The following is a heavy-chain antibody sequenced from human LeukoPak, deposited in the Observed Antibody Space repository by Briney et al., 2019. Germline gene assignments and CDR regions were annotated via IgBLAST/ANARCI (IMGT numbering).Heavy chain of an antibody. J-gene: IGHJ4*02. CDR1: GFTFDDYA. V-gene: IGHV3-9*01. Sequence: GRSLRLSCAASGFTFDDYAMHWVRQAPGKGLEWVSGISWNSGSIGYADSVKGRFTISRDNAKNSLYLQMNSLRAEDTALYYCAKDKGSGWYGGFHDYWGQGTLVTVSS. CDR2: ISWNSGSI. D-gene: IGHD6-19*01. CDR3: AKDKGSGWYGGFHDY.